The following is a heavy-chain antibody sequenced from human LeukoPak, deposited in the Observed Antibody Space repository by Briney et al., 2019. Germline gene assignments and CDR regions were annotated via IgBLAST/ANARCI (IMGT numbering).Heavy chain of an antibody. CDR1: GYTFTSYY. CDR2: INPSGGST. J-gene: IGHJ4*02. D-gene: IGHD5-24*01. Sequence: ASVKVSCKASGYTFTSYYMHWVRQAPGQGLEWMGIINPSGGSTSYAQRFQGRVTMTRDMSTSTVYMELSSLRSEDTAVYYCARDREMATIPSDYWGQGTLVTVSS. CDR3: ARDREMATIPSDY. V-gene: IGHV1-46*01.